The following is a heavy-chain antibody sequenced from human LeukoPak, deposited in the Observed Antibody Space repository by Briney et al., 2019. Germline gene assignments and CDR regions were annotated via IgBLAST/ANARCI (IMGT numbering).Heavy chain of an antibody. Sequence: SETLSLTRTVSGGSISTYYWSWLRQPPGKGLEWIGYVYYSGSTNYNPSLKSRVTISADTSKNQFSLRLTSVTAADTAVYYCARGLNNRKSGRRFDVFEIWGQGTMVTVSS. CDR2: VYYSGST. D-gene: IGHD1-14*01. CDR1: GGSISTYY. CDR3: ARGLNNRKSGRRFDVFEI. J-gene: IGHJ3*02. V-gene: IGHV4-59*01.